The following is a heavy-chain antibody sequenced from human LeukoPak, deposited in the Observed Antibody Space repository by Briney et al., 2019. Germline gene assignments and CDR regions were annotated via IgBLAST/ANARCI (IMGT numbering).Heavy chain of an antibody. V-gene: IGHV4-30-2*01. CDR2: IYHSGST. CDR1: GGPISSGGYS. D-gene: IGHD5-24*01. Sequence: PSQTLSLTCAVSGGPISSGGYSWSWIRQPPGKGLEWIGYIYHSGSTYYNPSLKSRVTISVDRSKNQFSLKLSSVTAADTAVYYCARGVEMATIFAYWGQGTLVTVSS. J-gene: IGHJ4*02. CDR3: ARGVEMATIFAY.